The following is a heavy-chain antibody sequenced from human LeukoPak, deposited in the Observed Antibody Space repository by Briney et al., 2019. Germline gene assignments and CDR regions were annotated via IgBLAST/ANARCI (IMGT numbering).Heavy chain of an antibody. D-gene: IGHD2-15*01. CDR3: ARERVVAEFYYYYGMDV. J-gene: IGHJ6*02. CDR2: ISYDGSNK. Sequence: GGSLRLSCAASGFTFSSYAMHWARQAPGKGLEWVAVISYDGSNKYYADSVKGRFTISRDNSKNTLYLQMNSLRAEDTAVYYCARERVVAEFYYYYGMDVWGQGTTVTVSS. CDR1: GFTFSSYA. V-gene: IGHV3-30-3*01.